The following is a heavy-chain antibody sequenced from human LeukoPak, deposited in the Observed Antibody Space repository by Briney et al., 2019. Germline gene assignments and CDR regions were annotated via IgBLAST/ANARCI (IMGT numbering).Heavy chain of an antibody. CDR1: GFTFSDYY. Sequence: PGGSLRLSCAASGFTFSDYYMSWIRQAPGKGLEWVSYISSSGSTIYYADSVKGRFTISRDNAKNSLYLQMNSLRAEDTAVHYCARDRTRTLYYYDSSGPPRGYWSQGTLVTVSS. V-gene: IGHV3-11*04. D-gene: IGHD3-22*01. CDR2: ISSSGSTI. CDR3: ARDRTRTLYYYDSSGPPRGY. J-gene: IGHJ4*02.